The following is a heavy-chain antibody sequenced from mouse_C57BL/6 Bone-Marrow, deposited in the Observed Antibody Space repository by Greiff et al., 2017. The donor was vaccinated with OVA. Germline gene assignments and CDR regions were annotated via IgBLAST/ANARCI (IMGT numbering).Heavy chain of an antibody. Sequence: QVQLQQSGAELMKPGASVKLSCKATGYTFTGYWIEWVKQRPGHGLEWIGEILPGSGSSNSNEKFKGKAPFTADTSSNTAYMQLSSLTTEDSAIYYCASYWYFDVWGTGTTVTVSA. CDR3: ASYWYFDV. CDR2: ILPGSGSS. CDR1: GYTFTGYW. J-gene: IGHJ1*03. V-gene: IGHV1-9*01.